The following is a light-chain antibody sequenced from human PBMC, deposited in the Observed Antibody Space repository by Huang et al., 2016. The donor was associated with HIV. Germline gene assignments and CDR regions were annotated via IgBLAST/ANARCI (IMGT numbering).Light chain of an antibody. CDR1: QSVGSY. V-gene: IGKV3-11*01. Sequence: PGGTGTISCKASQSVGSYVAWYQQRPGQSPRLLLYDTSNRAACIPTRFSGSGSGTDFTLTISGLESGDLGVFYCQQRSTWPLTFGGGTKVA. J-gene: IGKJ4*01. CDR3: QQRSTWPLT. CDR2: DTS.